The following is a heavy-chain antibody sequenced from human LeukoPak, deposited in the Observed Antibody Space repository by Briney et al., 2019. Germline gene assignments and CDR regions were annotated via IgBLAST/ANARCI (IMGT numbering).Heavy chain of an antibody. V-gene: IGHV3-48*01. CDR3: ARDRRSGSYLRWDY. CDR2: ISSSSSTI. D-gene: IGHD3-10*01. J-gene: IGHJ4*02. Sequence: GGSLRLSCAASGFTFSSYSMNWVRQAPGKGLEWVSYISSSSSTIYYADSVKGRFTISRDNAKNSLYLQMNSLRAEDTAVYYCARDRRSGSYLRWDYWGQGTLVTVSS. CDR1: GFTFSSYS.